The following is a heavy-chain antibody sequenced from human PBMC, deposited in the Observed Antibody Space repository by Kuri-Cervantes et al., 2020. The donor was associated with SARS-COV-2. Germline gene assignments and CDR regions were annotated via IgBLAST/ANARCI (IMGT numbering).Heavy chain of an antibody. J-gene: IGHJ4*02. V-gene: IGHV4-34*01. CDR3: ARGIAAALDY. CDR1: GGSISSYS. Sequence: GSRRLSCTVPGGSISSYSWSWIRQPPGRGREWIGEINHRGSTNYNPSLKSRVTISVDTSKNQFSLKLSSVTAADTAVYNCARGIAAALDYWGQGTLVTVSS. CDR2: INHRGST. D-gene: IGHD6-13*01.